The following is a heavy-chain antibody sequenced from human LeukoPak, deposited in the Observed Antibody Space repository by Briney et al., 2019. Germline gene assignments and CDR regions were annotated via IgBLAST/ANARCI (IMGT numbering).Heavy chain of an antibody. D-gene: IGHD5-12*01. CDR2: VYYSGST. CDR1: GGSISSGDYY. J-gene: IGHJ5*02. Sequence: KPSETLSLTCTVSGGSISSGDYYWSWIRQPPGKGLEWIGYVYYSGSTYYNPSLKSRVTISVDTSKNQYSLKLSPVTAADTAVYYCARRVVATGWFDPWGQGTLVTVSS. V-gene: IGHV4-30-4*08. CDR3: ARRVVATGWFDP.